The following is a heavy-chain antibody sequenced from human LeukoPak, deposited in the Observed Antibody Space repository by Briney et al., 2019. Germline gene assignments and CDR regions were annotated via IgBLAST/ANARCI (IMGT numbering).Heavy chain of an antibody. V-gene: IGHV1-3*01. CDR1: GYTFTSYA. Sequence: ASVKVSCKASGYTFTSYAMHWVRQAPGQRLEWMGWINAGNGNTKYSQKFQGRVTITRDTSASTAYMELSSLRSEDTAVYYCARDPTRGSGSYSWFDPWGLGTLVTVSS. J-gene: IGHJ5*02. D-gene: IGHD3-10*01. CDR2: INAGNGNT. CDR3: ARDPTRGSGSYSWFDP.